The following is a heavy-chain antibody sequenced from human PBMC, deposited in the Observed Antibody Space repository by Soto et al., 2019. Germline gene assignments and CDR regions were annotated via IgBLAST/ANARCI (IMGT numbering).Heavy chain of an antibody. V-gene: IGHV3-7*03. D-gene: IGHD4-4*01. CDR2: MNEDGSER. CDR1: GFSFSSAW. Sequence: VPLVESGGGLVQPGGSLRLSCAVSGFSFSSAWMTWIRQAPGKGLERVAIMNEDGSERYYVDSVKGRFTISRDNAKNALFLQMNSLRVEDTAVYFCARDRAYSRFDYWGQGSLVTVSS. J-gene: IGHJ4*02. CDR3: ARDRAYSRFDY.